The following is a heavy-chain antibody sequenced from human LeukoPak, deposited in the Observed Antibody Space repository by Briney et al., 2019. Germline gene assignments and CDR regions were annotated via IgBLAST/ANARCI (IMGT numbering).Heavy chain of an antibody. CDR1: GGSISSYY. D-gene: IGHD2-15*01. CDR3: ARTYCRGGSCHFDY. Sequence: SETLSLSCTVSGGSISSYYWSWIRQPPGKGLEWIGYIYYSGSTDSNPSLKSRVTISVDTSKNQISLKLSSVTAADTAVYYCARTYCRGGSCHFDYWGQGTLVTVSS. J-gene: IGHJ4*02. V-gene: IGHV4-59*08. CDR2: IYYSGST.